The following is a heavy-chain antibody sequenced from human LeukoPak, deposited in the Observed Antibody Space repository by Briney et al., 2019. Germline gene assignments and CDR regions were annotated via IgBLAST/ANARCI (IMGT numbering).Heavy chain of an antibody. Sequence: GGSLRLSCAASGFTVSNVYMTWVRQSPGKGLEWVSVIYANGNTHNTESVQGRLTISRDNSKNTVYLQMNSLRVEDTAVYYCARSVCGGDCSLDYWGQGTLVTVSS. CDR1: GFTVSNVY. V-gene: IGHV3-66*01. CDR3: ARSVCGGDCSLDY. D-gene: IGHD2-21*02. CDR2: IYANGNT. J-gene: IGHJ4*02.